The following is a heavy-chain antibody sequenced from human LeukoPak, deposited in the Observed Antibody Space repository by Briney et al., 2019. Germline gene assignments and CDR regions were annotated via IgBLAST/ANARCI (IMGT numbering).Heavy chain of an antibody. J-gene: IGHJ3*02. CDR1: GYTFTGYY. Sequence: ASVKVSCKASGYTFTGYYIHWVRQAPGQGVEWVGRINPNTGGKDSAHKFQGRVTLSVDTSINTANMELSRLRFDDTAVYYCARDGYSSSWYTGMDGFDIWGQGTMVSVSS. CDR3: ARDGYSSSWYTGMDGFDI. CDR2: INPNTGGK. D-gene: IGHD6-13*01. V-gene: IGHV1-2*02.